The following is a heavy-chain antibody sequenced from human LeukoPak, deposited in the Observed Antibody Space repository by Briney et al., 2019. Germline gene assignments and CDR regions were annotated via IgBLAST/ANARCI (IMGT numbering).Heavy chain of an antibody. CDR2: ISRTGHST. CDR1: GFSFTDYY. D-gene: IGHD2-21*02. Sequence: PGGSLRLSCAASGFSFTDYYVTWIRQAPGKGLEWVSYISRTGHSTYYGDSVAGRFTISRDNAKNSLFLQMNSLSAEDTAVYYFARAGDSWDFRLGYFYYMDVWGKGTTVTVSS. J-gene: IGHJ6*03. CDR3: ARAGDSWDFRLGYFYYMDV. V-gene: IGHV3-11*04.